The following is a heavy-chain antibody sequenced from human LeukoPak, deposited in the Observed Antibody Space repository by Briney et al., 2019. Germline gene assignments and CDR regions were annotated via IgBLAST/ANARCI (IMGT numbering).Heavy chain of an antibody. V-gene: IGHV3-48*01. J-gene: IGHJ4*02. Sequence: PGGSLRLSCTASGFTFGDYAMSWVRQAPGKGLEWISYISTSSSTIYYADSVKGRLTISRDNAKNSLYLQMNSLRPEDTAVYYCAKDWSYHYTVDYWGQGTLVTVSS. CDR1: GFTFGDYA. CDR2: ISTSSSTI. CDR3: AKDWSYHYTVDY. D-gene: IGHD3-16*02.